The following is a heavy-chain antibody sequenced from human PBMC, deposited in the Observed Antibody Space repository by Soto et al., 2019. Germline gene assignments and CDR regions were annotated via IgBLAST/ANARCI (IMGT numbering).Heavy chain of an antibody. CDR3: ARESGYVSPYYYGMDV. J-gene: IGHJ6*02. Sequence: SVKVSCKASGGTFSSYAISWVRQAPGQGLEWMGGIIPIFGTANYAQKFQGRVTITADKSTSTAYMELSSLRSEDTAVYYCARESGYVSPYYYGMDVWGQGTTVTVSS. V-gene: IGHV1-69*06. CDR2: IIPIFGTA. D-gene: IGHD5-12*01. CDR1: GGTFSSYA.